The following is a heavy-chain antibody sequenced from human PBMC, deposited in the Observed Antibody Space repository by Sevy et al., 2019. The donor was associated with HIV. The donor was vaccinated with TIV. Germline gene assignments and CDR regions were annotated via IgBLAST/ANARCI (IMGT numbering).Heavy chain of an antibody. CDR3: AKDSGVSSSWTPFDY. D-gene: IGHD6-13*01. Sequence: GGSLRLSCAASGFTFDDYAMHWVRQAPGKGLEWVSGISWNIGSIGYADSVKGRFTISRDNAKNSLYLQMNSLRAEDTALYYCAKDSGVSSSWTPFDYWGQGTLVTVSS. CDR1: GFTFDDYA. J-gene: IGHJ4*02. V-gene: IGHV3-9*01. CDR2: ISWNIGSI.